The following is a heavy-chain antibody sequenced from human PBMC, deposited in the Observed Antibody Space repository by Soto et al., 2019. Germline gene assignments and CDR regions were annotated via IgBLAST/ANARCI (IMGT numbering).Heavy chain of an antibody. J-gene: IGHJ4*02. CDR2: IIPILGIA. V-gene: IGHV1-69*02. CDR1: GGTFSSYT. Sequence: QVQLVQSGAEVKKPGSSVKVSCKASGGTFSSYTISWVRQAPGQGLEWMGRIIPILGIANYAQKFQGRVTITADKSTSTAYMELSSLRSEDTAVYYCARVPYYYGSGSLRVDYWGQGTLVTVSS. D-gene: IGHD3-10*01. CDR3: ARVPYYYGSGSLRVDY.